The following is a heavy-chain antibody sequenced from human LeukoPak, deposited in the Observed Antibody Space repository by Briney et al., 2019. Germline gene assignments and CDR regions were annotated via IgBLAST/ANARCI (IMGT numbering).Heavy chain of an antibody. Sequence: SETLSLTCSGSGGSISNYYWNWIRQPAGKGLEWIGRVHARVTTKYNPSLNSRVTMSLDTSRNQFSLKLYSVTAADTAVYYCTRGGVPGAGNWFDPWSQGTLVTVSS. CDR2: VHARVTT. J-gene: IGHJ5*02. D-gene: IGHD1-26*01. V-gene: IGHV4-4*07. CDR3: TRGGVPGAGNWFDP. CDR1: GGSISNYY.